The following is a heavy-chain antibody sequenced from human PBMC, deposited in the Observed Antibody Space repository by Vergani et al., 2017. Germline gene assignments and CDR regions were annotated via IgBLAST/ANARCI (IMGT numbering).Heavy chain of an antibody. CDR2: IIPIFGTA. D-gene: IGHD3-10*01. Sequence: QVQLVQSGAEVKKPGSSVKVSCKASGGTFSSYAISWVRQAPGQGLEWMGGIIPIFGTANYAQKFQGRVTITADESTSTAYMELSSLRSEDTAVYYCARMSPHYYGSGSYSEGGDYWGQGTLVTVSS. CDR3: ARMSPHYYGSGSYSEGGDY. J-gene: IGHJ4*02. CDR1: GGTFSSYA. V-gene: IGHV1-69*01.